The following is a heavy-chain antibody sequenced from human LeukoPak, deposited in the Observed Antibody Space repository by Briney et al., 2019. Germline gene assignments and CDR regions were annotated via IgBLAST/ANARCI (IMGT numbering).Heavy chain of an antibody. D-gene: IGHD4-17*01. CDR1: GFTYSNYA. V-gene: IGHV3-23*01. CDR2: ISGSGRST. Sequence: GGSLRLSCTASGFTYSNYAMNWVRQAPGKGLEWVSVISGSGRSTYYADSVKGRFTISRDKSKNTLYLQMNSLRAEDTAVYYCAKEPLTVTLGDFDYWGQGTLVTVSS. CDR3: AKEPLTVTLGDFDY. J-gene: IGHJ4*02.